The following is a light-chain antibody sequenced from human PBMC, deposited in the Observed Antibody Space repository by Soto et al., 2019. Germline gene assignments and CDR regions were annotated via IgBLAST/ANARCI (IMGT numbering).Light chain of an antibody. CDR3: QQSYSTPIT. CDR2: AAS. V-gene: IGKV1-39*01. J-gene: IGKJ5*01. CDR1: QRISNY. Sequence: IQMTQSPSSLSASVGDRVTITCRASQRISNYLNWYQQKLGKAPKLLIYAASSLQSGVPSRFTGSGSGTDFTLTISSLQPDDFATYYCQQSYSTPITFGQGTRLEIK.